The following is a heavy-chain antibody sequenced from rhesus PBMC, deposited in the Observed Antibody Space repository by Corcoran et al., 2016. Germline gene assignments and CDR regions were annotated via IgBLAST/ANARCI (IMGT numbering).Heavy chain of an antibody. D-gene: IGHD6-25*01. V-gene: IGHV4-143*01. CDR1: GGSISGYYY. CDR2: IKGKCAIP. J-gene: IGHJ4*01. Sequence: QVQLQESGPGLVKPSETLSLTCTVSGGSISGYYYWSWIRTPPGKGMDWIGGIKGKCAIPDYSPPLNSRVTSAKDPPKNQFSLKRGDVTAADTAVYYCARRPPIACVDYWGQGVLVTVSS. CDR3: ARRPPIACVDY.